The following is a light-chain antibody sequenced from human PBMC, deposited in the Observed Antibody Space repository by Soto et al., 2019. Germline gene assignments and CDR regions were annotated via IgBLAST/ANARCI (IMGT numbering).Light chain of an antibody. Sequence: QSVLTQPPSASGTPGQRVTISCSGSSSNIGSNYVYWYQQLPGTVPQLLIYRNSERPSGVPDRFSGSKSGTSAPLAISGLRSEDEADYYCAAWDDSLGGVVFGGGTKVTVL. CDR1: SSNIGSNY. CDR3: AAWDDSLGGVV. V-gene: IGLV1-47*01. J-gene: IGLJ2*01. CDR2: RNS.